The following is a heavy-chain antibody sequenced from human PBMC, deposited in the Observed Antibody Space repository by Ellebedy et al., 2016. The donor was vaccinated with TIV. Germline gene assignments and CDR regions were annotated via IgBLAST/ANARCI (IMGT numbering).Heavy chain of an antibody. Sequence: MPSETLSLTCSVSGDSIITSNDFWGWVRQPPGKGLEWIGSLKFGGESYFDPPLKSRVTMSLDTSKNQFSLKVNSVTAADTAIYYCASHRGFYSGWSFDYWGQGTLTTVSS. J-gene: IGHJ4*02. CDR3: ASHRGFYSGWSFDY. CDR2: LKFGGES. V-gene: IGHV4-39*07. D-gene: IGHD5-12*01. CDR1: GDSIITSNDF.